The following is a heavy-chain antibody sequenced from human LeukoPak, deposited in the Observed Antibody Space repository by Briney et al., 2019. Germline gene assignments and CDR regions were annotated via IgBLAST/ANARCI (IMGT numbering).Heavy chain of an antibody. CDR1: GYSFTAFY. CDR3: ARDGEYGTGSYYRGCFDY. V-gene: IGHV1-2*02. J-gene: IGHJ4*02. Sequence: ASVKVSCKASGYSFTAFYIHWVRQARGQGLEWMGWIHPRSGETNYAQKFQGRVTMTRDTSISTAYMDLRSLGSDDAAVYYCARDGEYGTGSYYRGCFDYWGQGILVTVSS. CDR2: IHPRSGET. D-gene: IGHD3-10*01.